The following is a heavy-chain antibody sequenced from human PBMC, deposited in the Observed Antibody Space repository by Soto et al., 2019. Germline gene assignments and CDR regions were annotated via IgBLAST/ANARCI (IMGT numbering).Heavy chain of an antibody. V-gene: IGHV3-11*01. D-gene: IGHD2-21*01. CDR2: ISSGGSTI. Sequence: PGGSLRLSCAASGFTFSDYYMSWVRQAPGKGLEWISFISSGGSTIYYADSVKGRFTISRDNAKNSLYLEMNSLRAEDTALYYCAREFHYNYMDVWGKGTTVTVSS. CDR1: GFTFSDYY. CDR3: AREFHYNYMDV. J-gene: IGHJ6*03.